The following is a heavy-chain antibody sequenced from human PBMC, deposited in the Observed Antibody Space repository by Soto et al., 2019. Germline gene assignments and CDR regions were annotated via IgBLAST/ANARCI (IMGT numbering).Heavy chain of an antibody. CDR1: GYTFTGYF. J-gene: IGHJ4*02. CDR3: ARSGITGPTTPHY. V-gene: IGHV1-69*06. Sequence: SVKVSCKASGYTFTGYFMHWVRQAPGQGLEWMGGIIPIFGTANYAQKFQGRVTITADKSTSTAYMELSSLRSEDTAVYYCARSGITGPTTPHYWGQGTLVTVSS. D-gene: IGHD1-7*01. CDR2: IIPIFGTA.